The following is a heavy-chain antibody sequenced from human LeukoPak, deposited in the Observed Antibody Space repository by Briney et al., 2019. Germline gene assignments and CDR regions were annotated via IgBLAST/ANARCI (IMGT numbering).Heavy chain of an antibody. CDR2: IYGSGNT. J-gene: IGHJ6*02. CDR3: AREMKGNNDFLTGRYHSYHHGMDV. CDR1: GGSISSYY. V-gene: IGHV4-4*07. D-gene: IGHD3-9*01. Sequence: PSETLSLTCSVSGGSISSYYWTWIRQPAGKGLEWIGRIYGSGNTKYNPSLKSRVGMSVDTSKSQFSLKLSSVTAADTAVYFCAREMKGNNDFLTGRYHSYHHGMDVWGQGTTVTVSS.